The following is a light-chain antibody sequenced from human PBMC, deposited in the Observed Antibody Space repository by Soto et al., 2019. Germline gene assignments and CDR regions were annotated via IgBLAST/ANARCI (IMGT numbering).Light chain of an antibody. J-gene: IGLJ3*02. CDR3: TSYGGRDNLM. V-gene: IGLV2-8*01. CDR1: SSDVGGYNY. CDR2: EVS. Sequence: QSALTQPPSASGSPGQSVTISCTGTSSDVGGYNYVSWYQQHPGKAPKLMIYEVSQRPSGVPDRFSGSKSGNTASLTVSGLQTEDEADYYCTSYGGRDNLMFGGGTKLTVL.